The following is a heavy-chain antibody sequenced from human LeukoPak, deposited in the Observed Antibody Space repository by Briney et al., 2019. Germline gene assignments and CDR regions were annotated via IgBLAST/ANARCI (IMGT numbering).Heavy chain of an antibody. V-gene: IGHV1-46*01. CDR1: GYTFTSYY. Sequence: ASVKVSCKASGYTFTSYYMHWVRQAPGQGLEWMGIINPSGGSTSYAQKFQGRVSMTRDTSTSTVYMELSSLRSEDTAVYYCARDRVDMRYFDYWGQGTLVTVSS. CDR3: ARDRVDMRYFDY. D-gene: IGHD5-12*01. CDR2: INPSGGST. J-gene: IGHJ4*02.